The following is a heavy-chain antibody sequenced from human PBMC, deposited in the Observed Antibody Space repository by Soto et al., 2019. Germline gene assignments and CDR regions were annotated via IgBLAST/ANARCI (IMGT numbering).Heavy chain of an antibody. CDR2: IGKGGDT. CDR1: GFTFNIYD. CDR3: VRDPAGHGMDV. V-gene: IGHV3-13*01. Sequence: DVKLVESRGALVQPGGSLRLSCAASGFTFNIYDMQWVRQVTGKGLEWVSSIGKGGDTYYADSVKGRFTISRENAKNSLYLQMSSLRAGDTAVYYCVRDPAGHGMDVWGQGTTVTVSS. J-gene: IGHJ6*02. D-gene: IGHD3-10*01.